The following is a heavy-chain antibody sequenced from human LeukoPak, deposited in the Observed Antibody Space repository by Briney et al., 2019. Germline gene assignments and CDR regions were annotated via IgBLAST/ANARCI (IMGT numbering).Heavy chain of an antibody. V-gene: IGHV3-48*01. CDR3: ARDFDFWSGYYSDY. Sequence: PGGPLDSSFEASDLPSRAYAMNWVPRAPGKGLEGFSNISSSSSTIYYADSVKGRFTISRDNAKNSLYLQMNSLRAEDTAVYYCARDFDFWSGYYSDYWGQGTLVTVSS. D-gene: IGHD3-3*01. CDR2: ISSSSSTI. J-gene: IGHJ4*02. CDR1: DLPSRAYA.